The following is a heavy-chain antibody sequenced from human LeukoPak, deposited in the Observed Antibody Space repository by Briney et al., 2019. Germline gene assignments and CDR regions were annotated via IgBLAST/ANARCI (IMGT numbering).Heavy chain of an antibody. V-gene: IGHV1-46*01. CDR3: AREHENFGELSLDP. J-gene: IGHJ5*02. D-gene: IGHD3-10*01. CDR2: INPSGGTT. Sequence: ASVKVSCKASGYTFTSYHMHWVRQAPGQGLEWMGIINPSGGTTNYAQKFRGRVTMTRDMSTSTVYMELSSLRSEDTAVYYCAREHENFGELSLDPWGQGTLVTVSS. CDR1: GYTFTSYH.